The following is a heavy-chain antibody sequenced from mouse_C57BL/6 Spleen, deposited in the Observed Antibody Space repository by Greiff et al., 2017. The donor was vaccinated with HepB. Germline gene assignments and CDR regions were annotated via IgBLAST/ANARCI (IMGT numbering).Heavy chain of an antibody. Sequence: EVKLVESGPGLVKPSQSLSLTCSVTGYSITSGYYWNWIRQFPGNKLEWMGYISYDGSNNYNPSLKNRISITRDTSKNQFFLKLNSVTTEDTATYYCARDYGSSYWFAYWGQGTLVTVSA. V-gene: IGHV3-6*01. D-gene: IGHD1-1*01. CDR1: GYSITSGYY. J-gene: IGHJ3*01. CDR3: ARDYGSSYWFAY. CDR2: ISYDGSN.